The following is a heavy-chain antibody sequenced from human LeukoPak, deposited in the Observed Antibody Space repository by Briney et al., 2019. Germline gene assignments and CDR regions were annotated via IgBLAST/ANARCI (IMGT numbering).Heavy chain of an antibody. CDR3: AREGIVGFDY. Sequence: GGSLRLSCAASGFTFSSYAMSWVRQAPGKGLEWVANIKQDGSEKYYVDSVKGRFTISRDNAKNSLYLQMNSLRAEDTAVYYCAREGIVGFDYWGQGTLVTVSS. CDR2: IKQDGSEK. V-gene: IGHV3-7*01. J-gene: IGHJ4*02. CDR1: GFTFSSYA. D-gene: IGHD2-15*01.